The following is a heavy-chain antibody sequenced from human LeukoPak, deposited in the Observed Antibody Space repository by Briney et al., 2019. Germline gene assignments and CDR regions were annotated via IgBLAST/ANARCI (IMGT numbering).Heavy chain of an antibody. CDR3: AREVRSYGMDV. V-gene: IGHV3-11*06. Sequence: GGSLRLSCAASGFTFSDYYMSWIRQAPGKGLEWVSYTSSSSSYTNYADSVKGRFTISRDNAKNSLYLQMNSLRAEDTAVYYCAREVRSYGMDVWGKGTTVTVSS. D-gene: IGHD3-10*01. CDR2: TSSSSSYT. CDR1: GFTFSDYY. J-gene: IGHJ6*04.